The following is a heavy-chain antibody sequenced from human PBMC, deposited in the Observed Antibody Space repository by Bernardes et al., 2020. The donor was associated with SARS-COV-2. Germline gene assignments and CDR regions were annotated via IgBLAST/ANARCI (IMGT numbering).Heavy chain of an antibody. V-gene: IGHV3-7*01. CDR1: GFTFSSYW. D-gene: IGHD3-9*01. CDR2: IKGDGSQR. J-gene: IGHJ4*02. CDR3: ARIDDLTGRDH. Sequence: GGSLRLSCAASGFTFSSYWMSWVRQAPGEGLEWVANIKGDGSQRSSADSLGGRFTVSRDNAKNLLYLQMTSVRAEDTAVYYCARIDDLTGRDHWGQGTLVTVSS.